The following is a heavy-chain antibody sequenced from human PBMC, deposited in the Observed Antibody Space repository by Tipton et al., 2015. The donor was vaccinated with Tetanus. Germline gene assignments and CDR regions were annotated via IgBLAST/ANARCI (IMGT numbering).Heavy chain of an antibody. CDR1: GGSISSGGYY. Sequence: TLSLTCTVSGGSISSGGYYWSWIRQHPGKGLEWIGYIYYSGSTYYNPSLKSRVTISVDTSKTQFSLKLSSVTAADTAVYYCARRRAAQTHFDYWGQGTLVTVSS. D-gene: IGHD2-15*01. CDR2: IYYSGST. CDR3: ARRRAAQTHFDY. J-gene: IGHJ4*02. V-gene: IGHV4-31*03.